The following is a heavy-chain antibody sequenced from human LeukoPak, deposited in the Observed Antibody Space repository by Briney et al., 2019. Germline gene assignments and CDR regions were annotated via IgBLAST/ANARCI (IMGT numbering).Heavy chain of an antibody. J-gene: IGHJ5*02. CDR2: IIPIFGTA. CDR3: ARDWDDGRAERPA. V-gene: IGHV1-69*13. D-gene: IGHD3-22*01. Sequence: SVKVSCKASGGTFSSYAISWVRQAPGQGLEWMGGIIPIFGTANYAQKFQGRVTITADESTSTAYMELSSLRSEDTAVYYCARDWDDGRAERPAWGQGTLVTVSS. CDR1: GGTFSSYA.